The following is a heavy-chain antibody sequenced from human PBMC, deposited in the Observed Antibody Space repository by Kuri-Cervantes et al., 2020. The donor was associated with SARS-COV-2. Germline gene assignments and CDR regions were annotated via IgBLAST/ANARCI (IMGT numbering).Heavy chain of an antibody. CDR1: GGSISSYY. Sequence: SETLSLTCTVSGGSISSYYWSWIRQPPGKGLEWIGEINHSGSTNYNPSLKSRVTISVDTSKNQFSLKLTSVTAADTAVYYCAREMIWYDFWSGYSCYFDYWGQGTLVTVSS. CDR3: AREMIWYDFWSGYSCYFDY. CDR2: INHSGST. J-gene: IGHJ4*02. V-gene: IGHV4-34*01. D-gene: IGHD3-3*01.